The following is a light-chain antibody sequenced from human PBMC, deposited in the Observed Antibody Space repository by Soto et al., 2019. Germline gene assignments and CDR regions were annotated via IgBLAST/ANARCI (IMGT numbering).Light chain of an antibody. V-gene: IGLV2-14*01. CDR1: SSDVGGYNY. J-gene: IGLJ2*01. CDR2: DVS. Sequence: QSALTQPASVSGSPGQSITISCTGTSSDVGGYNYVSWYQQHPGKAPKLMIYDVSNRPSGVSNRFSGSKTGNTASQTISGLQAEDEADYYCSSYTGSSTLMVFGGVTKVTVL. CDR3: SSYTGSSTLMV.